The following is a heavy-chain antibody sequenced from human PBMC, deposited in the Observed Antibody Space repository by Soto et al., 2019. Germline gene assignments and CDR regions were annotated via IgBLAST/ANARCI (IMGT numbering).Heavy chain of an antibody. J-gene: IGHJ5*01. CDR3: AQGKITTTTYTSFAS. V-gene: IGHV3-48*02. CDR1: GFTFSSYS. D-gene: IGHD1-26*01. CDR2: ISSHSSTL. Sequence: GVSLRLSCAASGFTFSSYSMNWVRQAPGKGLEWISYISSHSSTLHYADSVKGRFTISRDNAGNSLYLQMNSLRDEDTAVYYCAQGKITTTTYTSFASWGQGTLVTVSS.